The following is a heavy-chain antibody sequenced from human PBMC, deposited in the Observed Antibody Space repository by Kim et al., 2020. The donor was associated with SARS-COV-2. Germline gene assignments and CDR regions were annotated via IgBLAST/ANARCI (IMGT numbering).Heavy chain of an antibody. Sequence: SETLSLTCTVSVGSISSYYWSWIRQPPGKGPEWIGYIFYTGSTTYNPSLKSRVTISVDASKNQFSLKLSSLTAADTAVYYCARGSSGYRATLDYWGQGT. CDR1: VGSISSYY. V-gene: IGHV4-59*01. CDR2: IFYTGST. D-gene: IGHD2-2*02. CDR3: ARGSSGYRATLDY. J-gene: IGHJ4*02.